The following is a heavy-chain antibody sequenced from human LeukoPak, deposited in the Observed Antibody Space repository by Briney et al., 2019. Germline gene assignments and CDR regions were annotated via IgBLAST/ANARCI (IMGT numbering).Heavy chain of an antibody. CDR1: GGSISSYY. D-gene: IGHD3-3*01. CDR3: ARTRITIFGVVTEFDY. J-gene: IGHJ4*02. V-gene: IGHV4-59*01. CDR2: IYYSGST. Sequence: SETLSLTCTVSGGSISSYYWSWIRQPPGKGLEWIGYIYYSGSTNYNPSLKSRATISVDTSKNQFSLKLSSVTAADTAVYYCARTRITIFGVVTEFDYWGQGTLVTVSS.